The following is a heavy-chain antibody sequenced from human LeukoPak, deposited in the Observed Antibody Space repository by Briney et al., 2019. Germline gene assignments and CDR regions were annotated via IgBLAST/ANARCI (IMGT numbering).Heavy chain of an antibody. J-gene: IGHJ4*02. D-gene: IGHD6-13*01. CDR1: GYTFTGYY. CDR3: ARDKIAAAGKYYFDY. V-gene: IGHV1-2*02. CDR2: INPNSGGT. Sequence: GASVKVSCKASGYTFTGYYMHWVRQAPGQGLEWMGWINPNSGGTNYAQKFQGRVTMTRDTSISTAYMELSRLRSDDTAVYYCARDKIAAAGKYYFDYWGQGTPVTVSS.